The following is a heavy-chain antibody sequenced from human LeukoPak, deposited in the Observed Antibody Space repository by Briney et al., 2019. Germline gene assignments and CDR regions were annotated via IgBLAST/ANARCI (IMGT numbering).Heavy chain of an antibody. D-gene: IGHD3-10*01. V-gene: IGHV3-7*01. Sequence: GGSLRLSCAASGFTFSIYWMSWVRQAPGKGLEWVANIKKDGSEKYYVDSVKGRFTISRDNAKNSLYLQMNSLRAEDTAVYYCARDLAYYCASGTSYWGQGTLVTVSS. CDR3: ARDLAYYCASGTSY. J-gene: IGHJ4*02. CDR1: GFTFSIYW. CDR2: IKKDGSEK.